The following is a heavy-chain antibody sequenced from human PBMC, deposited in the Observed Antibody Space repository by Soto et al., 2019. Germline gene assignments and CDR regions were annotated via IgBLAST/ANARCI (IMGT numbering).Heavy chain of an antibody. J-gene: IGHJ4*02. CDR2: ISSTTNYI. CDR1: RFTFTRYS. CDR3: ARESEDLTSNLDY. V-gene: IGHV3-21*01. Sequence: WGSLRLSCAAARFTFTRYSMNCVRQAPGHWLEWVSSISSTTNYIYYGDSMKGRCTISRDNAKNSLYLEMNSLRAEETAVYYCARESEDLTSNLDYWCQGTLVAVSS.